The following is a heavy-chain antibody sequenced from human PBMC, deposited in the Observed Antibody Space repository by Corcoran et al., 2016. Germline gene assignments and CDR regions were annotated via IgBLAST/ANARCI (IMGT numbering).Heavy chain of an antibody. Sequence: QVQLRQCGAGLLKPSETLSLTCAVYGRSFSGYYWSWIRQPPGKGPAWIGEINHSGSTNYNPSLKRRVTISVDTSKNPFSLRLSSVTAADTAVYYCARRSGGGYYYYYGMDVWGQGTTVTVSS. J-gene: IGHJ6*02. CDR2: INHSGST. CDR1: GRSFSGYY. CDR3: ARRSGGGYYYYYGMDV. V-gene: IGHV4-34*01.